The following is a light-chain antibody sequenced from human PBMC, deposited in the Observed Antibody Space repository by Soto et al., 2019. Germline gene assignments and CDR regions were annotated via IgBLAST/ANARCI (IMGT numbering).Light chain of an antibody. V-gene: IGLV2-14*01. CDR3: SSYTSSSTVV. Sequence: QSALTQPASVSGSPGQSITISCTGTSSDVGGYNYVSWYQQHPGKAPKLMIYDVSTRPSGVSNRFSGSKSGNTASLTISGLQAGDEADYYCSSYTSSSTVVFGGGTKLTVL. CDR1: SSDVGGYNY. CDR2: DVS. J-gene: IGLJ2*01.